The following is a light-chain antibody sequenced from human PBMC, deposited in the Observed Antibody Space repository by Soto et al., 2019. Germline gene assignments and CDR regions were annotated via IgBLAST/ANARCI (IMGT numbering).Light chain of an antibody. V-gene: IGLV2-14*03. CDR3: TSYTTSRIRL. Sequence: QSALTQPASVSGSPGQTITISCTGTSSDIGAYNYVSWYQHHPGKAPKLMIFDFSNRPSGVSDRFTGSKSGHTASLTIAGLQVEDEADYYCTSYTTSRIRLFGGATKLTVL. CDR1: SSDIGAYNY. CDR2: DFS. J-gene: IGLJ2*01.